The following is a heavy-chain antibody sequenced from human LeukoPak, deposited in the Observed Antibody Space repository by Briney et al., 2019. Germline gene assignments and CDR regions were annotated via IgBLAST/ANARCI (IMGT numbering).Heavy chain of an antibody. CDR3: ARHVSRNRDRLLWFGESKGPFDY. V-gene: IGHV3-74*01. CDR1: GFTFSSYW. D-gene: IGHD3-10*01. J-gene: IGHJ4*02. Sequence: GGSLRLSCAASGFTFSSYWMHWVRQAPGKGLVWVSRINSDGSSTSYADSVKGRFTISRDNAKNTLYLQMNSLRAEDTAVYYCARHVSRNRDRLLWFGESKGPFDYWGQGTLVTVSS. CDR2: INSDGSST.